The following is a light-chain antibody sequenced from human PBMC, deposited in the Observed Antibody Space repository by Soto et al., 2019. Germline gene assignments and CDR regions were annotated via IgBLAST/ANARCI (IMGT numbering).Light chain of an antibody. V-gene: IGKV3-20*01. Sequence: EIVLTQSPATLSVSPGERVTLSCRASQGVTTAYLAWYQHKPGQAPRLLIYGASNRATGIPDRFSGSGSGTDFTLTISRLEPEDFAVYSCQQYGGSPLFTFGPGTKVDIK. J-gene: IGKJ3*01. CDR3: QQYGGSPLFT. CDR2: GAS. CDR1: QGVTTAY.